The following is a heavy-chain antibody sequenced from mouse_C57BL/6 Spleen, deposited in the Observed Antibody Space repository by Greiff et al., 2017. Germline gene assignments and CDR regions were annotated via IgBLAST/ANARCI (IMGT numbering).Heavy chain of an antibody. CDR1: GYTFTDYN. CDR3: ARSCYGCDEGETWFAY. V-gene: IGHV1-18*01. D-gene: IGHD2-2*01. J-gene: IGHJ3*01. CDR2: INPNNGGT. Sequence: EVQLQESGPELVKPGASVKIPCKASGYTFTDYNMDWVKQSHGKSLEWIGDINPNNGGTIYNQKFKGKATLTVDKSSSTAYIELSSLTSEDTAVYYWARSCYGCDEGETWFAYWGQGTLVTVSA.